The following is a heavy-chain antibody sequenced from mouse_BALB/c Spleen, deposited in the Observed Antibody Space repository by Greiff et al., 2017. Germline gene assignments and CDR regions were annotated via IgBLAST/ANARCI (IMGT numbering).Heavy chain of an antibody. CDR3: ARDGGGFAY. CDR2: IRNKANGYTT. J-gene: IGHJ3*01. CDR1: GFSFTDYY. Sequence: EVKVEESGGGLVQPGGSLRLSCATSGFSFTDYYMSWVRQPPGQALEWLGFIRNKANGYTTEYSASVKGRFTISRYNSQSILYLQMNTLRAEDSATYYCARDGGGFAYWGQGTLVTVSA. V-gene: IGHV7-3*02.